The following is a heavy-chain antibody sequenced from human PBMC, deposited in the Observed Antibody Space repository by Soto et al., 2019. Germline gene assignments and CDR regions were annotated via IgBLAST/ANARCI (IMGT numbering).Heavy chain of an antibody. J-gene: IGHJ4*02. CDR2: INAGNGNT. CDR3: ARDGAVAGGINFDY. D-gene: IGHD6-19*01. V-gene: IGHV1-3*01. Sequence: GSVKVSCKASRYTFSTYAIHWVRQAPGQSLEWMGWINAGNGNTKYPQKFQGRVTITRDTSANTAYMELSSLRSEDTAVYYCARDGAVAGGINFDYWGQGTLVTVSS. CDR1: RYTFSTYA.